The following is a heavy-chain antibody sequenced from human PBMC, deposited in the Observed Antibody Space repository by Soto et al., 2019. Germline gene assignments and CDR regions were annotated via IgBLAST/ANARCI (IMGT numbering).Heavy chain of an antibody. J-gene: IGHJ4*02. D-gene: IGHD4-17*01. Sequence: QVQLQESGPGLVKPSQTLSLTCTVSGGSISSGDYYWSWIRQPPGKGLEWIGYIYYSGSTYYNPSLKGRVTISVDTSKNQFSLKLSSVTAADTAVYYCARRDYGDFALGYFDYWGQGTLVTVSS. CDR3: ARRDYGDFALGYFDY. V-gene: IGHV4-30-4*01. CDR2: IYYSGST. CDR1: GGSISSGDYY.